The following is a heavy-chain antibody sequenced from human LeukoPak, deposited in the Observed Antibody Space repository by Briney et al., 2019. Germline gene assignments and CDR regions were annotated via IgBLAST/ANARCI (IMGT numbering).Heavy chain of an antibody. Sequence: GESLKISCKGSGYKFNAYWIAWVRQMPGKGLEWMGIIYPDDSDTRYSPSFQGQVTISADKSVSIAYLQWSSLKASDTAMYYCARHRSAAAGTFWFDYWGQGTLVTVSS. D-gene: IGHD6-13*01. CDR1: GYKFNAYW. J-gene: IGHJ4*02. V-gene: IGHV5-51*01. CDR2: IYPDDSDT. CDR3: ARHRSAAAGTFWFDY.